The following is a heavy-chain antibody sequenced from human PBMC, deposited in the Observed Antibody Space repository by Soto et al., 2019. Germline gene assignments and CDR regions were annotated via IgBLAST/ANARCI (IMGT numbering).Heavy chain of an antibody. CDR3: ARARGLGYGSGSYPFDY. V-gene: IGHV1-18*01. CDR2: ISVYNGNT. CDR1: GYTFTSYG. Sequence: GASVKVSCKASGYTFTSYGISWVRQAPGQGLEWMGWISVYNGNTKYAQKVQGRVTITRDTSASTAYMELSSLRSEDTAVYYCARARGLGYGSGSYPFDYRGQGTLVTVSS. D-gene: IGHD3-10*01. J-gene: IGHJ4*02.